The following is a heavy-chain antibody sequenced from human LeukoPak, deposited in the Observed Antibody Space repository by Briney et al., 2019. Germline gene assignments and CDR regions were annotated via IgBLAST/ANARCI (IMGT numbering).Heavy chain of an antibody. D-gene: IGHD4-17*01. Sequence: SETLSLTCTVSGGSISSYFWSWIRQPAGKGLEWIGRIYSTGSTNYNPSLKSRVTMSVDMSKNQFSLNLISVTAADTAVYYCATSTSVTRFDYWGQGTLVTVSS. CDR2: IYSTGST. CDR1: GGSISSYF. J-gene: IGHJ4*02. CDR3: ATSTSVTRFDY. V-gene: IGHV4-4*07.